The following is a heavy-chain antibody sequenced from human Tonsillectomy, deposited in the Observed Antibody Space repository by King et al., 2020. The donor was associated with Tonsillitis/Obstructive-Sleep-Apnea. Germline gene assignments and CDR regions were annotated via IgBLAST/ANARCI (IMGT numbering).Heavy chain of an antibody. Sequence: VQLVQSGAEVKNPGASVKVSCKTSGYTFTSHAINWVRQAPGQRPEWMGWINTDNGNTEYSQNFQGRVTITRDTSASTAYVELSSLTSEDTAVYYCAKVGHDDYFAYWGQGTLVTVSS. CDR2: INTDNGNT. CDR1: GYTFTSHA. V-gene: IGHV1-3*04. CDR3: AKVGHDDYFAY. J-gene: IGHJ4*02. D-gene: IGHD1-26*01.